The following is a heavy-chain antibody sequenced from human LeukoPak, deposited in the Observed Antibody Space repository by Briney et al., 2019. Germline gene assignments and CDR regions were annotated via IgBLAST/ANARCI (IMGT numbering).Heavy chain of an antibody. CDR1: GFTFSRNS. D-gene: IGHD2-15*01. V-gene: IGHV3-48*01. CDR2: ISNSSSSI. J-gene: IGHJ3*02. CDR3: GRRTGGSDGLDM. Sequence: GGSLTLSCAASGFTFSRNSMNWVRQAPGKGLEWVSYISNSSSSIYYADSVRGRFTISRANAKNSMYLQMNSLRAEDTAVYYCGRRTGGSDGLDMWGQGTMVTVYS.